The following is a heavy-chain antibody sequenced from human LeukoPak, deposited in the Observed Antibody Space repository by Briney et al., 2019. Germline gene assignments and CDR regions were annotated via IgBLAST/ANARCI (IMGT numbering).Heavy chain of an antibody. Sequence: PGGSLRLSCAASGFTFSSYAMSWVRQAPGKGLEWVSAISGSGGSTYYADSVKGRFTISRDNSKNTLYLQMNSLRAEDTAVYYCAKDVEPYSSGWYYFDYWGQGTLVTVSS. CDR1: GFTFSSYA. D-gene: IGHD6-19*01. J-gene: IGHJ4*02. V-gene: IGHV3-23*01. CDR3: AKDVEPYSSGWYYFDY. CDR2: ISGSGGST.